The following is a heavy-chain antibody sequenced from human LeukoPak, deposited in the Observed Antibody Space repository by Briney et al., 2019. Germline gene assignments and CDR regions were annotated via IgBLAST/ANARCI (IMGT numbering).Heavy chain of an antibody. D-gene: IGHD6-13*01. CDR3: ARGYSSSWLGNYYFDY. CDR1: GGSISSGGYS. Sequence: SQTLSLTCAVSGGSISSGGYSWSWIRQPPGKGLECIGYIYHSGSTYYNPSLKSRVTISVDRSKNQFSLKLSSVTAADTAVYYCARGYSSSWLGNYYFDYWGQGTLVTVS. J-gene: IGHJ4*02. CDR2: IYHSGST. V-gene: IGHV4-30-2*01.